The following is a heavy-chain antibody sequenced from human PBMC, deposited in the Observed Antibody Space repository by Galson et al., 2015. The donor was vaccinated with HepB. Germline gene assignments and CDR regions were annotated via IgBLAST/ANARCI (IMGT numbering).Heavy chain of an antibody. V-gene: IGHV3-15*07. J-gene: IGHJ6*03. D-gene: IGHD2-2*01. CDR3: TTDFSGTIRYYYYMDV. Sequence: SLRLSCAASGFTFSIAWMNWVRQAPGKGLEWVGRIKSKTDGGTTDYAAPVKGRFTISRDDSKNTLYLQMNSLKTEDTAVYYCTTDFSGTIRYYYYMDVWGKGTTVTVSS. CDR2: IKSKTDGGTT. CDR1: GFTFSIAW.